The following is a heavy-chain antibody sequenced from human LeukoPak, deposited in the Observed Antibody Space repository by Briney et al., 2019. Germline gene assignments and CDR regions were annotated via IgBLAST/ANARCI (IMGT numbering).Heavy chain of an antibody. CDR1: GFTFSSYP. Sequence: GGSLRLSCAASGFTFSSYPMNWVRQAPGKGLEWVSYIDSGSRITYYADSVKGRFTISRDNAKGSLYLHMSSLRAEDTAVYYCARDSRDWTYFDFWGQGTLVTVSS. CDR3: ARDSRDWTYFDF. V-gene: IGHV3-48*01. D-gene: IGHD3/OR15-3a*01. CDR2: IDSGSRIT. J-gene: IGHJ4*02.